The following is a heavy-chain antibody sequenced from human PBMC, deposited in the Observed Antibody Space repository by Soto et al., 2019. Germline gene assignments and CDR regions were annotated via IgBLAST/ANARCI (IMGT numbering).Heavy chain of an antibody. CDR2: INAGNGNT. D-gene: IGHD6-19*01. J-gene: IGHJ4*02. V-gene: IGHV1-3*01. Sequence: QVQLVQSGAEVKKPGASVKVSCKASGYTFTSYAMHWVRQAPGQRLEWMGWINAGNGNTKYSQKFQGRVTITRDTSASTAYMELSSLRSEGRAVYYCARVIGGWYYFDYWGQGTLVTVSS. CDR1: GYTFTSYA. CDR3: ARVIGGWYYFDY.